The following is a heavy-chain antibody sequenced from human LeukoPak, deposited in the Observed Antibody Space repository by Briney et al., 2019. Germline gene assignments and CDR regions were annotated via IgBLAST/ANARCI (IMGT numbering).Heavy chain of an antibody. Sequence: SETLSHTCTVSGGSISSYYWSWVRQPPGKGLEWIGYFYYSVSTNYNPSLKSRVTISVDTSKNQFSLKLSSVTAADTAVYYCARGPGGYSYGYYFDYWGQGTLVTVSS. D-gene: IGHD5-18*01. CDR2: FYYSVST. V-gene: IGHV4-59*01. CDR1: GGSISSYY. J-gene: IGHJ4*02. CDR3: ARGPGGYSYGYYFDY.